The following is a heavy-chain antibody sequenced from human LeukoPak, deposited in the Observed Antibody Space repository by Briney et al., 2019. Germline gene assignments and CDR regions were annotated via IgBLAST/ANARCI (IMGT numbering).Heavy chain of an antibody. CDR3: ARVIRAAPGKGYFDY. CDR1: GFIFSTYA. J-gene: IGHJ4*02. D-gene: IGHD6-13*01. V-gene: IGHV3-23*01. CDR2: ISGSGGST. Sequence: GGSLRLSCATSGFIFSTYALSWVRQAPGKGLEWASSISGSGGSTYHANSVKGRFTISRDSSKNTLYLQMNSLRAEDTAIYYCARVIRAAPGKGYFDYWGQGTLVTVSS.